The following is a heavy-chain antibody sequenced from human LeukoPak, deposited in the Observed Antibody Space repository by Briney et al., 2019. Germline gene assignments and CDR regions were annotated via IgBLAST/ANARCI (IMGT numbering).Heavy chain of an antibody. Sequence: PSQSLSRTCTVHGGSITSHYWSWIRQPPGKGLEWLGYIYYSGSANYNPSLKSRLTISVDTSKNQFSLKRSSVTAADTAVYYCARVTEYRGYDYYYYYSYMAVWGKRNTFSVSS. D-gene: IGHD5-12*01. CDR1: GGSITSHY. CDR3: ARVTEYRGYDYYYYYSYMAV. V-gene: IGHV4-59*11. CDR2: IYYSGSA. J-gene: IGHJ6*03.